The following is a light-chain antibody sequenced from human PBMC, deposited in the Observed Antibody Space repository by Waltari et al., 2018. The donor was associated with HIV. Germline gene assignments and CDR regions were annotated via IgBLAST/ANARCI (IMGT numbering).Light chain of an antibody. J-gene: IGKJ3*01. Sequence: DIQMTQSPSSLSASVGDRVTLTCRASQIITSHLNWYQQRPGKAPKLLIYAASSLESGVPSRFSGSGSGTYYTLTISSLQPEDFATYYCQQSFTLPLTFGPGTKVDIK. CDR3: QQSFTLPLT. CDR1: QIITSH. CDR2: AAS. V-gene: IGKV1-39*01.